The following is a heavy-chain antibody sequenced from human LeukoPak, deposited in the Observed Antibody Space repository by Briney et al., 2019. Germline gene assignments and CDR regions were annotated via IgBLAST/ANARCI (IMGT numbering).Heavy chain of an antibody. J-gene: IGHJ2*01. D-gene: IGHD3-22*01. CDR3: ARDQLAVITSGYFDL. CDR1: GGSISSYY. V-gene: IGHV4-59*01. Sequence: SETLSLTCTVSGGSISSYYWSWIRQPPGKGLEGIGYIYYSGSTNYNPSLKSRVTISVDTSKNQFSLKLSSVTAADTAVYYCARDQLAVITSGYFDLWGRGTLVTVSS. CDR2: IYYSGST.